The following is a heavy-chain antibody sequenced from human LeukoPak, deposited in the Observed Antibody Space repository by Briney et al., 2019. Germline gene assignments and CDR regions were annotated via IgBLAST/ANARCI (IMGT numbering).Heavy chain of an antibody. J-gene: IGHJ4*02. V-gene: IGHV3-23*01. CDR1: GLTFSSYA. Sequence: PGGSLRLSCAASGLTFSSYAVSWVRQAPGKGLEWVSAISGSGGSTYYADSVKGRFTISRDNSKNTLHLQMNSLRAEDTAVYYCAKPYYYDSSGYSDYWGQGTLVTVSS. CDR2: ISGSGGST. D-gene: IGHD3-22*01. CDR3: AKPYYYDSSGYSDY.